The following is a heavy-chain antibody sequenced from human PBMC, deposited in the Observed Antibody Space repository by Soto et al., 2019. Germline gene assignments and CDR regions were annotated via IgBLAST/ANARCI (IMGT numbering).Heavy chain of an antibody. Sequence: EVQLVESGGGLVQPGGSLRLSCVASGFTFSTDSLNWVRQAPGQGLEWVAHISTSGATRYYADSVKGRFTICRDNAKTSLYLKMDSLRNEDNAVYYGARFFGSGFDYWGQGTLVTVSS. CDR3: ARFFGSGFDY. CDR2: ISTSGATR. V-gene: IGHV3-48*02. CDR1: GFTFSTDS. J-gene: IGHJ4*02. D-gene: IGHD6-19*01.